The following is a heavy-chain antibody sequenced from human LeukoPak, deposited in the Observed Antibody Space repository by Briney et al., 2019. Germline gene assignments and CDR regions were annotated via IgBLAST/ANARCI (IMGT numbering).Heavy chain of an antibody. D-gene: IGHD3-9*01. V-gene: IGHV1-18*01. CDR1: GYTFTSYG. J-gene: IGHJ3*02. CDR2: ISAYNGNT. Sequence: ASVKVSCKASGYTFTSYGISWVRQAPGQGLEWMGWISAYNGNTNYAQKLQGRVTMTTDTSTSTAYMELRSLRSDDTAVYYCARDSPGLRYFDWLPPPAFDIWGQGTMVTVSS. CDR3: ARDSPGLRYFDWLPPPAFDI.